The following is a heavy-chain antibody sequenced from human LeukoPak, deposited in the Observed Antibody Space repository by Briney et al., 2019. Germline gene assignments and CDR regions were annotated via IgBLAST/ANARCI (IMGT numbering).Heavy chain of an antibody. V-gene: IGHV4-30-4*01. CDR2: IYYSGST. CDR3: ARMGDYYDSSGNPKGAFDI. CDR1: GGSTSSGDYY. Sequence: SQTLSLTCTVSGGSTSSGDYYWSWIRQPPGKGLEWIGYIYYSGSTYYNPSLKSRVTISVDTSKNQFSLKLSSVTAADTAVYYCARMGDYYDSSGNPKGAFDIWGQGTMVTVSS. D-gene: IGHD3-22*01. J-gene: IGHJ3*02.